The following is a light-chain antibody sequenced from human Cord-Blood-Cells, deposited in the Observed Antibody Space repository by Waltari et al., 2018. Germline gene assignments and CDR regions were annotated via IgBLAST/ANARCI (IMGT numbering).Light chain of an antibody. V-gene: IGKV3-11*01. CDR3: QQRSNWPIT. CDR2: DAS. CDR1: QSVSSY. J-gene: IGKJ5*01. Sequence: IVLTQSPATLSLSPGERATLSCRAMQSVSSYLAWYQRKRGQAPRLLIYDASNRATGIPARFSGSGSGTDFTFNISCLEPEDFAVYYCQQRSNWPITFGQGTRLEIK.